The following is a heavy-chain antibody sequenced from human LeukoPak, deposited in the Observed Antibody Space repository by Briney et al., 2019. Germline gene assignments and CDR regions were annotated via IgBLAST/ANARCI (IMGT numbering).Heavy chain of an antibody. J-gene: IGHJ4*02. CDR3: ARVPVYYYGSGECYFDY. Sequence: GASVKVSCKASGGTFSSYAISWVRQAPGQGLEWMGGIIPIFGTANYVQKFQGRVTITADESTSTAYMELSSLRSEDTAVYYCARVPVYYYGSGECYFDYWGQGTLVTVSS. CDR1: GGTFSSYA. CDR2: IIPIFGTA. V-gene: IGHV1-69*13. D-gene: IGHD3-10*01.